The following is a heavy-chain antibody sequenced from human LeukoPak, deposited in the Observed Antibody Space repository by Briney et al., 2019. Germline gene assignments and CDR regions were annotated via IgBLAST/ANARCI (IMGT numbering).Heavy chain of an antibody. CDR1: GYTFTSYD. V-gene: IGHV1-8*01. D-gene: IGHD5-18*01. J-gene: IGHJ6*03. Sequence: ASVKVSCKASGYTFTSYDINWVRQATGQGLEWMGWMNPNSGNTGYAQKFQGRVTMTRNTSISAAYMELSRLRTEDTAVYYCAGANTAIVSYYYYMDVWGKGTTVTISS. CDR2: MNPNSGNT. CDR3: AGANTAIVSYYYYMDV.